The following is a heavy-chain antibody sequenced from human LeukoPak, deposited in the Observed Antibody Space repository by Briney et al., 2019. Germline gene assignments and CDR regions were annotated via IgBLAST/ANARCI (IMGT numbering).Heavy chain of an antibody. CDR2: ISYDGSNK. D-gene: IGHD2-21*02. Sequence: GGSLRLSCAASGFTFSSYEMNWVRQAPGKGLEWVAVISYDGSNKYYADSVKGRFTISRDNSKNTLYLQMNSLRAEDTAVYYCAREDDSLPSWGQGTLVTVSS. V-gene: IGHV3-30*04. CDR1: GFTFSSYE. J-gene: IGHJ5*02. CDR3: AREDDSLPS.